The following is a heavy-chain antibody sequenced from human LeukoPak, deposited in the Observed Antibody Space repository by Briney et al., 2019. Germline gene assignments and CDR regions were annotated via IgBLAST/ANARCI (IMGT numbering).Heavy chain of an antibody. V-gene: IGHV1-2*02. CDR2: INPNSGGI. Sequence: ASVKDCFMPSGYTFTGYCIHSVRQAPGQGLEWMGWINPNSGGISSAQKLKFRVTMTRDTSISTAYMELSRLRSDDTAVYYCARGVWGATTFFDYWGKGTLVTVSS. J-gene: IGHJ4*02. D-gene: IGHD1-26*01. CDR1: GYTFTGYC. CDR3: ARGVWGATTFFDY.